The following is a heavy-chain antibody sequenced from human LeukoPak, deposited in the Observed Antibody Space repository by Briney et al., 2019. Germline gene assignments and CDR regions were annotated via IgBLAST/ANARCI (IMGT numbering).Heavy chain of an antibody. V-gene: IGHV1-18*01. CDR2: ISAYNGNT. J-gene: IGHJ4*02. D-gene: IGHD3-10*01. CDR3: ARDHIISILRANIAGGF. CDR1: GYTFTSYG. Sequence: ASVKVSCKASGYTFTSYGISWVRQAPGQGLEWMGWISAYNGNTNYAQKLQGRVTMTTDTSTSTAYMELRSLRSDDTAVYYCARDHIISILRANIAGGFWGQGTLVTVSS.